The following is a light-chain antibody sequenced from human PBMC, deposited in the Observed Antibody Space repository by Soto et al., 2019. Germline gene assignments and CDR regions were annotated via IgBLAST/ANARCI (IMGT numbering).Light chain of an antibody. CDR1: QSISSK. J-gene: IGKJ1*01. CDR3: QQYYNWQPR. CDR2: GAS. Sequence: EILMTQSPATLSVSPRERVTLSCRASQSISSKLAWYQQRPGQAPRLLIYGASTRATGIPSRFSGSGSGTEFTLTITSLQSEDNALYYCQQYYNWQPRFGQGTKVEIK. V-gene: IGKV3-15*01.